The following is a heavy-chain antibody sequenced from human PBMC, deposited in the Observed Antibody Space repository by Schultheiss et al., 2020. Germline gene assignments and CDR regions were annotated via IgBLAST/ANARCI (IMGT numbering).Heavy chain of an antibody. CDR3: ARQRGDIVATIDY. D-gene: IGHD5-12*01. V-gene: IGHV3-7*04. Sequence: GGSLRLSCAASGFTFSNYWMNWVRQAPGKGLEWVANIKQDGSGKYYVDSVKGRFTISRDNAKNSLYLQMNSLRAEDTAVYYCARQRGDIVATIDYWGQGTLVTVSS. CDR1: GFTFSNYW. CDR2: IKQDGSGK. J-gene: IGHJ4*02.